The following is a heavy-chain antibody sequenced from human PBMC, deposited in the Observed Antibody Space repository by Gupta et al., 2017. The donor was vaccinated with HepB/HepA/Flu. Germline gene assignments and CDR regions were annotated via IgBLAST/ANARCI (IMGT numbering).Heavy chain of an antibody. CDR2: IRSKTDGGTE. V-gene: IGHV3-15*02. CDR1: GFTFSNAW. CDR3: NAYLAY. J-gene: IGHJ4*02. Sequence: EVQLVESGGALVEPGGSLRLSCAASGFTFSNAWMNWVRQAPGKGLEWVGRIRSKTDGGTEYYAAPVEGRFTISRDDSTDTLYLEMNSLKREDTGMYYCNAYLAYWGQGTQVTVSS.